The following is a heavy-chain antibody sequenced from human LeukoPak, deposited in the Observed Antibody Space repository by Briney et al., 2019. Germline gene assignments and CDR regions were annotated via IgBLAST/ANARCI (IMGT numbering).Heavy chain of an antibody. Sequence: PGGPLRLSCAASGFTFSSYGMHRVRQTPGKGLEWVAFIRYDGSNKYCADSVKGRFTISRDNAKNSLYLQMNSLRAEDTAVYYCARDRWSRGITIFGVDYYYYYMDVWGKGTTVTVSS. J-gene: IGHJ6*03. V-gene: IGHV3-30*02. D-gene: IGHD3-3*01. CDR3: ARDRWSRGITIFGVDYYYYYMDV. CDR2: IRYDGSNK. CDR1: GFTFSSYG.